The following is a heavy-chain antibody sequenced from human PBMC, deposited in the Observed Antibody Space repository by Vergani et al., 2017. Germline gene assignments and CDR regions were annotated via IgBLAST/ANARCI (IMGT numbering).Heavy chain of an antibody. CDR1: GGSISSGDYY. D-gene: IGHD3-22*01. CDR2: IYYSGST. J-gene: IGHJ3*02. Sequence: QVQLQESGPGLVKPSQTLSLTCTVSGGSISSGDYYLSWIRQTPGKGLEWIGYIYYSGSTYYNPSLKSRVTISVDTSKNQFTLKLSSVTAADTAVYYCARLVRDSSGNDAFDSWGQGTMVTVSS. CDR3: ARLVRDSSGNDAFDS. V-gene: IGHV4-30-4*08.